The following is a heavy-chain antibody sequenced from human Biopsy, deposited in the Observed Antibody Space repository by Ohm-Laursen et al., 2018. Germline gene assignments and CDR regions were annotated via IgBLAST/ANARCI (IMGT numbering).Heavy chain of an antibody. J-gene: IGHJ5*02. CDR1: GYTFTGYH. V-gene: IGHV1-2*02. Sequence: SSVTDSCKASGYTFTGYHVHWVRQAPGQGLEGMGWINAKTGDTNYAQKFQGRVTMTRDTSISTAYVDLSSLRSDDTAVYYCTRGGYYYDSLAYYYWFDPWGQGTLVTVSS. D-gene: IGHD3-22*01. CDR2: INAKTGDT. CDR3: TRGGYYYDSLAYYYWFDP.